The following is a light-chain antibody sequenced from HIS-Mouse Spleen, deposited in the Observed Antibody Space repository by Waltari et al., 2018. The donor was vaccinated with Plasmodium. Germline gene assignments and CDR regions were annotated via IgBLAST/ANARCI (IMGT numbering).Light chain of an antibody. CDR3: QQYGSSPPLT. CDR1: QSVSSSY. CDR2: GAS. V-gene: IGKV3-20*01. Sequence: IVLTQSPGTLSLSPGERATLSCRASQSVSSSYLASYQQKPGQAPRLLIYGASSRATGIPDRFSGSGSGTDFTLTISRLEPEDFAVYYCQQYGSSPPLTFGGGTKVEIK. J-gene: IGKJ4*01.